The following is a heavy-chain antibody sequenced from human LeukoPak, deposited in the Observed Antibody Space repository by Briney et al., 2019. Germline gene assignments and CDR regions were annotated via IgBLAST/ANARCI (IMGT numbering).Heavy chain of an antibody. J-gene: IGHJ5*02. CDR2: ISGSGGST. CDR1: GFTFSSYA. Sequence: PGGSLRLSCAASGFTFSSYAMSWVRQAPGKGLEWVSAISGSGGSTFYADSVKGRFTLSRDNPKNTLYLQMNSLRAEDTAVYYCARTYYYDSSGPWGQGTLVSVSS. CDR3: ARTYYYDSSGP. V-gene: IGHV3-23*01. D-gene: IGHD3-22*01.